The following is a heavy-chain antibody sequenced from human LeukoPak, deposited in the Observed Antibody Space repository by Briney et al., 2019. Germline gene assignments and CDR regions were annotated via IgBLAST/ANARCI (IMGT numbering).Heavy chain of an antibody. J-gene: IGHJ3*02. CDR3: ARRGGSGSPQGAFDI. V-gene: IGHV3-23*01. D-gene: IGHD3-10*01. CDR2: VSVSGGST. Sequence: GGSLRLSCAASGFSFSSYIMSWVRQAPGKGLEWVSSVSVSGGSTYYADSVRGRFTISRDNSKNTLYLQMNSLRAEDTAVYYCARRGGSGSPQGAFDIWGQGTVVTVSS. CDR1: GFSFSSYI.